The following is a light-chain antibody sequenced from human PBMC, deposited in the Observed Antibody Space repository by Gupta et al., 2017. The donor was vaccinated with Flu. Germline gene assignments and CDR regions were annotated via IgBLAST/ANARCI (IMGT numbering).Light chain of an antibody. CDR2: SKN. J-gene: IGLJ2*01. CDR1: SLRSYY. Sequence: SELTQDPAVYLALGQTGRITCHGDSLRSYYASWYHQKPGQAPVLVIYSKNNRPSGISDRFSGSSSGNTASWTSTGAQAEEEADYYCNARDSSGNHLGVFGGGTKLTVL. CDR3: NARDSSGNHLGV. V-gene: IGLV3-19*01.